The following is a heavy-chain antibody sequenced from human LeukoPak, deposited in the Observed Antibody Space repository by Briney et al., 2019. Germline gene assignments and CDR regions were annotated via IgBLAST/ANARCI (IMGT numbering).Heavy chain of an antibody. CDR1: GASFNSDDQY. CDR2: IHPSGML. D-gene: IGHD3-22*01. V-gene: IGHV4-31*03. J-gene: IGHJ4*02. Sequence: PSETLSLTCTVSGASFNSDDQYWNWIRQGPGKGLEWIGSIHPSGMLYNNPSLESRVTMSRDTSKNQFSLNLNSVTAADTAVYFCSRGLDSRKLGYWGQGTLVTVSS. CDR3: SRGLDSRKLGY.